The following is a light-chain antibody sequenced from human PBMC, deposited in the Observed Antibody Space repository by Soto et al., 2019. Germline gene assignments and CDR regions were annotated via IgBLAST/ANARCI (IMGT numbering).Light chain of an antibody. CDR2: EVS. V-gene: IGLV2-14*01. CDR3: SSYTSSTTRV. J-gene: IGLJ2*01. Sequence: SALTQPASVSGSPGQSITISCTGTSSDVGGYNYVSWYQQHPGKAPKLMIYEVSNRPSGVSTRFSGSKSGNTASLTISGLQAEDEADYYCSSYTSSTTRVFGGGTKVTVL. CDR1: SSDVGGYNY.